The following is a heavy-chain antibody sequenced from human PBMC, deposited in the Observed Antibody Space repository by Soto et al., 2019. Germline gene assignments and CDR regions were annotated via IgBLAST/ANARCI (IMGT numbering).Heavy chain of an antibody. Sequence: SGTPYLTCAASGGCINSGGDAGSLIRQPPGKGLEWIGYIYHSGSTYYNPSLKSRVTISVDRSKNQFSLKLSSVTAADTAVYYCAAGAIFGVVPLDSWVQGTLVTVSS. D-gene: IGHD3-3*01. CDR1: GGCINSGGDA. CDR3: AAGAIFGVVPLDS. J-gene: IGHJ4*02. CDR2: IYHSGST. V-gene: IGHV4-30-2*01.